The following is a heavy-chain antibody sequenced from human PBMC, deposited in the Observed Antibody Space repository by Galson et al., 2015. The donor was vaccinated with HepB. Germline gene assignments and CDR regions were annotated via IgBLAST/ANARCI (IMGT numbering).Heavy chain of an antibody. CDR2: ISSNGGST. J-gene: IGHJ4*02. Sequence: SLRLSCAASGFTFSSYAMHWVRQAPGKGLEYVSAISSNGGSTYYADSVKGRFTISGDNSKNTLYLQMSSLRAEDTAVYYCVKDLDYYDSSGYYYGDYWGQGTLVTVSS. CDR1: GFTFSSYA. CDR3: VKDLDYYDSSGYYYGDY. V-gene: IGHV3-64D*06. D-gene: IGHD3-22*01.